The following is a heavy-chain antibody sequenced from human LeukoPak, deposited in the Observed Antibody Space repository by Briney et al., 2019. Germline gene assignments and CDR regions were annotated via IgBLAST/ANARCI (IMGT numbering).Heavy chain of an antibody. J-gene: IGHJ4*02. V-gene: IGHV4-38-2*01. Sequence: SETLSLTCAVSGYSISSGYYWGWIRQPPGKGLEWIATIYHSGSTLYNPSLKSRVTLSLDTSNNQFSLKLYSVTAADTAVYYCARQKILGYCSSTSCRAYFDYWGQGTLVTVSS. CDR3: ARQKILGYCSSTSCRAYFDY. CDR1: GYSISSGYY. D-gene: IGHD2-2*01. CDR2: IYHSGST.